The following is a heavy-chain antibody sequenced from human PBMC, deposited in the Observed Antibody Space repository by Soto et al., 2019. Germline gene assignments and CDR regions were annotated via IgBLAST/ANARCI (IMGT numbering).Heavy chain of an antibody. D-gene: IGHD3-22*01. Sequence: QVQLVQSGAEVKKPGASVKVSCKASGYTFTSYYMHWVRQAPGQGLEWMGIINPSGGSTSYAQKFQGSVTMTRDTSTSTVYMELSSLRSEDTAVYYCARPYYYDSSVTRYYFDYWGQGTLVTVSS. CDR1: GYTFTSYY. V-gene: IGHV1-46*01. CDR2: INPSGGST. CDR3: ARPYYYDSSVTRYYFDY. J-gene: IGHJ4*02.